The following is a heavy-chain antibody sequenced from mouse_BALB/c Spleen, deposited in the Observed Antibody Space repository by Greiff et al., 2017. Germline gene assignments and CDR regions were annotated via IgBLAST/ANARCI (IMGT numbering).Heavy chain of an antibody. CDR2: IWGDGST. CDR1: GFSLTGYG. J-gene: IGHJ2*01. Sequence: QVQLQESGPGLVAPSQSLSITCTVSGFSLTGYGVNWVRQPPGKGLEWLGMIWGDGSTDYNSALKSRLSISKDNSKSQVFLKMNSLQTDDTARYYCARRLGRGFFDDWGQGTTLTVSS. V-gene: IGHV2-6-7*01. CDR3: ARRLGRGFFDD. D-gene: IGHD4-1*01.